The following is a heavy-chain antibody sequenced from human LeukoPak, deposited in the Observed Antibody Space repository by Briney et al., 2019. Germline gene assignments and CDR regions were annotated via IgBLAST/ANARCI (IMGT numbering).Heavy chain of an antibody. D-gene: IGHD6-19*01. V-gene: IGHV4-39*01. J-gene: IGHJ5*02. CDR1: GGSISSSSYY. CDR2: IYYSGST. CDR3: ARGGDSSGWYNWFDP. Sequence: SETLSLTCTVSGGSISSSSYYWGWIRQPAGKGLEWIGSIYYSGSTYYNPSLKSRVTISVDTSKNQFSLKLSSVTAADTAVYYCARGGDSSGWYNWFDPWGQGTLVTVSS.